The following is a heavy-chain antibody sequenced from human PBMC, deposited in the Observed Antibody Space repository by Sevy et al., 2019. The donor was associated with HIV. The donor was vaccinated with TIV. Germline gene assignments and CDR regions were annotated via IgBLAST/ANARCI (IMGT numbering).Heavy chain of an antibody. CDR1: GFTFSDYY. CDR3: ARCRVVAADYYFDY. Sequence: GGSLRLSCAASGFTFSDYYMTWIRQAPGKGLEWISYISSRRSYTNYADSVKGRFTISRDNAKNSRYLQMNSLRAEDAAVYYCARCRVVAADYYFDYWGRGTLVTVSS. V-gene: IGHV3-11*06. J-gene: IGHJ4*02. CDR2: ISSRRSYT. D-gene: IGHD1-26*01.